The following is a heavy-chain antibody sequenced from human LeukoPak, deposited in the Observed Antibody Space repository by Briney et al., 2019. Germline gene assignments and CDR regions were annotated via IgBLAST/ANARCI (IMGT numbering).Heavy chain of an antibody. CDR1: EFSFETYW. CDR2: INEDGSEK. V-gene: IGHV3-7*01. CDR3: ARGETMDV. D-gene: IGHD5-24*01. J-gene: IGHJ6*03. Sequence: GGSLGLSCVALEFSFETYWMSWVRQAPGKGPEWVANINEDGSEKHYVGSVRGRFTISRDNADNSLHLQMNSLRPEDMAVYYCARGETMDVWGKGTTVTVSS.